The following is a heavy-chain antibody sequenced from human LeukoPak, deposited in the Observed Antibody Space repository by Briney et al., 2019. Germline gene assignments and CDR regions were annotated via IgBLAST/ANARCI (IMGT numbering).Heavy chain of an antibody. J-gene: IGHJ4*02. CDR2: ISSSGSTI. CDR3: ARDSSGWYVGPKDEFDY. D-gene: IGHD6-19*01. Sequence: GGSLRLSCAASGFTFSSYEMNWVRQAPGKGLEWVSYISSSGSTIYYADSVKGRLTISRDNAKNSLYLQMNSLRAEDTAVYYCARDSSGWYVGPKDEFDYWGQGTLVTVSS. CDR1: GFTFSSYE. V-gene: IGHV3-48*03.